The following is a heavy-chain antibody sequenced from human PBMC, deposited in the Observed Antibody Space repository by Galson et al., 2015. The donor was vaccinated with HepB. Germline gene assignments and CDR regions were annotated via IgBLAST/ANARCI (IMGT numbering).Heavy chain of an antibody. Sequence: CAISGDSVSSDSSAGNWIRQSPSRGLEWLGRTYYRSQWYHDYSGSLQSRITINAETSTNQFFLQLDSVTPEDTAVYYCARDGYLGLVYYFDYWGPGILVTVS. CDR1: GDSVSSDSSA. V-gene: IGHV6-1*01. CDR2: TYYRSQWYH. CDR3: ARDGYLGLVYYFDY. D-gene: IGHD6-25*01. J-gene: IGHJ4*02.